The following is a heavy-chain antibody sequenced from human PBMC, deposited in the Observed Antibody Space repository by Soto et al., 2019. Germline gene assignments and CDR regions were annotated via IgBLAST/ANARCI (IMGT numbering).Heavy chain of an antibody. J-gene: IGHJ5*02. CDR1: GGSISSYY. CDR3: ARTSRVYNWFDP. D-gene: IGHD2-8*01. V-gene: IGHV4-59*08. CDR2: IYYSGST. Sequence: QVQLQESGPGLVKPSETLSLTCTVSGGSISSYYWSWIRQPPGKGLEWIGYIYYSGSTNYNPSLKRRVTISADTSNNQFPLKLSSVTAADTAVYYCARTSRVYNWFDPWGQGTLVGVSS.